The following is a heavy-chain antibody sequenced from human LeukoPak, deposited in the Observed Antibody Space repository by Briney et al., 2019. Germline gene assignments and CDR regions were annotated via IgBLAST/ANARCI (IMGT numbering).Heavy chain of an antibody. Sequence: SETLSLTCTVSGGSISSSSYYWGWIRQPPGKGLEWIGSIYYSGSTYYNPSLKSRVTISVDTSKNQFSLKLSSVTAADTAVYYCARDVVVPADNYYYMDVWGKGTTVTVSS. CDR2: IYYSGST. V-gene: IGHV4-39*07. CDR3: ARDVVVPADNYYYMDV. D-gene: IGHD2-2*01. CDR1: GGSISSSSYY. J-gene: IGHJ6*03.